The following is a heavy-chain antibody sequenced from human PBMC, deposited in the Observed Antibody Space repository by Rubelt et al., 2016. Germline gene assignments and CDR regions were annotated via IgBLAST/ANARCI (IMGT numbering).Heavy chain of an antibody. CDR3: ARSWYYDSSGYIVGWFDP. CDR2: INPSGGST. D-gene: IGHD3-22*01. J-gene: IGHJ5*02. Sequence: QVQLVQSGAEVKKPGASVKVSCKASGYTFTSYGISWVRQAPGQGLEWMGIINPSGGSTSYAQKFQGRVTMTRDTSTSTVYMELSSLRSEDTAVYYCARSWYYDSSGYIVGWFDPWGQGTLVTVSS. CDR1: GYTFTSYG. V-gene: IGHV1-46*01.